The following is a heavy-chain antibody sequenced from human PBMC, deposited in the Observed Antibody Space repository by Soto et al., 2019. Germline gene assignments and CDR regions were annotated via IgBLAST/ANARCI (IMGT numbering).Heavy chain of an antibody. V-gene: IGHV4-34*01. Sequence: QVHLAQWGAGLLNPSETLSLTCAVYGGSLSGYYWSWVRQSPGKGLEWIGEINHSGTNNYNPSLKPRVAISADTSKHQFSLRLSSVTAADSAVYYCASYHYLDLWTGSRHYMDVWGRGTTVTVSS. D-gene: IGHD3-9*01. CDR2: INHSGTN. CDR1: GGSLSGYY. CDR3: ASYHYLDLWTGSRHYMDV. J-gene: IGHJ6*03.